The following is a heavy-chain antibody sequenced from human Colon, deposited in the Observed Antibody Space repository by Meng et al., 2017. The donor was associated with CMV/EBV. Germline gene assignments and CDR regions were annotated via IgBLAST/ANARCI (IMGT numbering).Heavy chain of an antibody. Sequence: GGSLRLSCTASGFTFSNYAMSWVRQAPGKGLEWVAVIWNDASFESYVDSVKGRFTVSRDNSKNTLYLQMNSLRVEDTAVYYCAKDNWNDVGYFDNWGQGTLVTVSS. J-gene: IGHJ4*02. D-gene: IGHD1-20*01. CDR3: AKDNWNDVGYFDN. CDR2: IWNDASFE. CDR1: GFTFSNYA. V-gene: IGHV3-33*06.